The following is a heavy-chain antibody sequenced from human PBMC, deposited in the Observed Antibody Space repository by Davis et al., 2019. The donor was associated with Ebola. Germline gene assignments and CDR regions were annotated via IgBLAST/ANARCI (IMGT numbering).Heavy chain of an antibody. CDR2: AYGAYHT. CDR3: ARAEDDYGTYPDAFDV. CDR1: GLSVKTNY. V-gene: IGHV3-53*01. D-gene: IGHD4-11*01. J-gene: IGHJ3*01. Sequence: GESLKISCTASGLSVKTNYMNWVRQTPGKALEWVSVAYGAYHTYYANSVRGRFTISTDSSKNTVYLQMNSLRDEDTAVYYCARAEDDYGTYPDAFDVWGQGTMVTVSS.